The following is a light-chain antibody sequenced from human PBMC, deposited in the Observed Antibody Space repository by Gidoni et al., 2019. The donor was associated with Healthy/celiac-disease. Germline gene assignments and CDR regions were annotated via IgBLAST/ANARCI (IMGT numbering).Light chain of an antibody. Sequence: EIGLTQTPATRSLSPGESATLSCRASQSVSSYLALYQQIPGQAPRLLIYVASNRATGIPARFCGSGSVTDFTLTISSLGPEDFAVHYCPQRSIWPTFGQGTRLEIK. CDR3: PQRSIWPT. J-gene: IGKJ5*01. V-gene: IGKV3-11*01. CDR2: VAS. CDR1: QSVSSY.